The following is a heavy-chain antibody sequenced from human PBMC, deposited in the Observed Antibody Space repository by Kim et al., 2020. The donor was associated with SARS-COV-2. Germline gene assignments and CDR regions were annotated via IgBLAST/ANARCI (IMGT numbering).Heavy chain of an antibody. V-gene: IGHV4-34*01. J-gene: IGHJ4*02. CDR3: ARGPFAGYGDYRFGSFGY. CDR1: GGSFSGYY. Sequence: SETLSLTCAVYGGSFSGYYWSWIRQPPGKGLEWIGEINHSGSTNYNPSLKSRVTISVDTSKNQFSLKLSSVTAADTAVYYCARGPFAGYGDYRFGSFGYWGQGTLVTVSS. D-gene: IGHD4-17*01. CDR2: INHSGST.